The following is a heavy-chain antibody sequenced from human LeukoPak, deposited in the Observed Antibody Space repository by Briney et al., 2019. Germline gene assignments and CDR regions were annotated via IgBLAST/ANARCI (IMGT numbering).Heavy chain of an antibody. CDR2: IIPIFGTA. CDR3: ARRRGQFNWFDP. V-gene: IGHV1-69*05. J-gene: IGHJ5*02. CDR1: GGTFGSYA. Sequence: ASVKVSCKASGGTFGSYAISWVRQAPGQGLEWMGGIIPIFGTANYAQKFQGRVTITTDESTSTAYMELSSLRSEDTAVYYCARRRGQFNWFDPWGQGTLVTVSS.